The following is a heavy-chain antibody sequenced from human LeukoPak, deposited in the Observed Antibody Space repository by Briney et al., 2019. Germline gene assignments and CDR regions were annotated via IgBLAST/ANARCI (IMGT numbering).Heavy chain of an antibody. J-gene: IGHJ6*03. CDR2: IYYSGST. Sequence: SETLSLTCTVSGGSISSYYWSWIRQPPGKGLEWIGYIYYSGSTNYNPSLKSRVTISVDMSKNQFSLKLSSVTAADTAVYYCARGYSYFYYYMDVWGKGTTATISS. CDR3: ARGYSYFYYYMDV. D-gene: IGHD5-18*01. CDR1: GGSISSYY. V-gene: IGHV4-59*01.